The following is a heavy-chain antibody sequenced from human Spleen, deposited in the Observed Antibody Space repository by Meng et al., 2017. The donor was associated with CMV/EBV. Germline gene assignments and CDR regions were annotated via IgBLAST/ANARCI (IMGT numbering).Heavy chain of an antibody. V-gene: IGHV3-11*04. Sequence: GESLKISCAASGFTFRDYYMTWIRQAPGKGLEWVSYISNSGSTVYYADSVKGRFTVSRDNAKNSLHLQMNSLRADDTAVYYCARDLQLSTWGQGTLVTVSS. CDR3: ARDLQLST. CDR2: ISNSGSTV. D-gene: IGHD1-1*01. J-gene: IGHJ5*02. CDR1: GFTFRDYY.